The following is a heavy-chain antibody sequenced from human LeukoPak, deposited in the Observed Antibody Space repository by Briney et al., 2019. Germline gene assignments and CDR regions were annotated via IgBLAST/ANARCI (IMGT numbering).Heavy chain of an antibody. CDR1: GFTFSSYS. J-gene: IGHJ1*01. Sequence: GGSLRLSCAASGFTFSSYSMNWVRQAPGKGLEWVSSISSSSSYIYYADSVRGRFTISRDNAKNSLYLQMNSLRAEDTAVYYCARYYDFWSALGDWGQGTLVTVSS. CDR2: ISSSSSYI. CDR3: ARYYDFWSALGD. D-gene: IGHD3-3*01. V-gene: IGHV3-21*01.